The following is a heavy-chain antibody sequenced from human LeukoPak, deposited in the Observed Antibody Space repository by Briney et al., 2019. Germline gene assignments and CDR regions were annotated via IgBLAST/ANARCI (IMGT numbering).Heavy chain of an antibody. Sequence: SETLSLTCTVSGGSISSYYWSWTRQPAGKGLEWIGRIYTSGSTNYNPSLKSRVTMSVDTSKNQFSLKLSSVTAADTAVYYCAREMRYCSSTSCSLDYWGQGTLVTVSS. CDR2: IYTSGST. J-gene: IGHJ4*02. CDR3: AREMRYCSSTSCSLDY. V-gene: IGHV4-4*07. D-gene: IGHD2-2*01. CDR1: GGSISSYY.